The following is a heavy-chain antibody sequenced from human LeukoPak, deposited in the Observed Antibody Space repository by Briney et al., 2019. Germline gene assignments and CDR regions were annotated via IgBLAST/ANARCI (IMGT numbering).Heavy chain of an antibody. V-gene: IGHV1-2*02. J-gene: IGHJ3*02. D-gene: IGHD3-9*01. CDR1: GYTFTGYY. CDR3: ARDRILGGYYSGLI. CDR2: INPNSGGT. Sequence: ASVKVSCKASGYTFTGYYMHWVRQAPGQGLEWMGWINPNSGGTNNAQKFQGGVTMTRDTSISTAYMELSRLRSDDTAVYYCARDRILGGYYSGLIWGQGTMVTASS.